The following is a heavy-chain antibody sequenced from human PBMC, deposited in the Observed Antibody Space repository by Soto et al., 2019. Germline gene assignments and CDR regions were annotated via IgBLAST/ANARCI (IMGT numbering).Heavy chain of an antibody. V-gene: IGHV3-23*01. Sequence: GGSLRLSCAASGFTFRSYAMAWVRQPPGEGLEWVSSISGSGGSTYYADSVKGRFTISRDNSKNTVYLQMNSLRAEDTAVYYCAKDHGMDVWGQGATVTVSS. CDR3: AKDHGMDV. CDR1: GFTFRSYA. J-gene: IGHJ6*02. CDR2: ISGSGGST.